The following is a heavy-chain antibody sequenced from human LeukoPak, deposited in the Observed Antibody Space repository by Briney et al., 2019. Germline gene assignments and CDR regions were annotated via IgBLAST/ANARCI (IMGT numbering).Heavy chain of an antibody. V-gene: IGHV1-3*01. CDR2: INAGNGNT. J-gene: IGHJ3*02. Sequence: ASVKVSCKASGYTFTSYAMHWVRQAPGQRLEWMGWINAGNGNTKYSQEFQGRVTITRDTSASTAYMELSSLRSEDTAVYYCARDLYGDDAFDIWGQGTMVTVSS. CDR3: ARDLYGDDAFDI. CDR1: GYTFTSYA. D-gene: IGHD2/OR15-2a*01.